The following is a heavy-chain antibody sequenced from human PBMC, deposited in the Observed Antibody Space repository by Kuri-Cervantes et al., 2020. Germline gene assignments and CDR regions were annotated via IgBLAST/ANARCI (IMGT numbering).Heavy chain of an antibody. CDR1: GGSISSYY. CDR2: IYHSGST. J-gene: IGHJ5*02. Sequence: SETLSLTCTVSGGSISSYYWSWIRQPPGKGLEWIGEIYHSGSTNYNPSLKSRVAISVDKSKNQFSLKLSSVTAADTAVYYCARGPMQQLVGGWFDPWGQGTLVTVSS. V-gene: IGHV4-59*12. D-gene: IGHD6-13*01. CDR3: ARGPMQQLVGGWFDP.